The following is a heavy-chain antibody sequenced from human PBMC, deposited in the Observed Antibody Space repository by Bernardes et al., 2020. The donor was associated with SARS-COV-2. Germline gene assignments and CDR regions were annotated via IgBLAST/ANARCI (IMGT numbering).Heavy chain of an antibody. CDR1: GGTFSFYT. D-gene: IGHD6-13*01. J-gene: IGHJ4*02. CDR2: VIPTLERA. Sequence: SVKVSCKASGGTFSFYTFTWVRQAPGQGLEWMGRVIPTLERATYAQKFQGRLTITADKATSTVYMELSSLRYDDTAVYFCARERMAAAGTPNDYWGQGTLVTVSS. CDR3: ARERMAAAGTPNDY. V-gene: IGHV1-69*08.